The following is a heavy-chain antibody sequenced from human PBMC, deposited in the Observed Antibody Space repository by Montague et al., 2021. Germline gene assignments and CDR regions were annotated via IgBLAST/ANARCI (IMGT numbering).Heavy chain of an antibody. Sequence: SLRLSCAASGFTFDDYAMHWVRQAPGKGLEWVSGISWNSGSIGYADSVKGRFTISRDNAKNSLYLQMNSLRAEDTALYYCAKDGGSGNYYSVTPRDGMDVWGQGTTVTVSS. D-gene: IGHD3-10*01. V-gene: IGHV3-9*01. J-gene: IGHJ6*02. CDR1: GFTFDDYA. CDR2: ISWNSGSI. CDR3: AKDGGSGNYYSVTPRDGMDV.